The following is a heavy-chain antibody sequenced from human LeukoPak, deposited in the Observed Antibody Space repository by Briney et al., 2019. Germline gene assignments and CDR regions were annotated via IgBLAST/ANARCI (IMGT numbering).Heavy chain of an antibody. V-gene: IGHV3-21*01. J-gene: IGHJ4*02. CDR2: ISSSSSYK. D-gene: IGHD1-26*01. CDR1: GFNFRDHW. Sequence: GGSLRLSCAVSGFNFRDHWMDWVRQAPGKGLEWVSSISSSSSYKYYADSVKGRFTISRDNAKNSLYLQMNSLRAEDTAVYYCAMEGYSGNYPAYWGQGTLVTVSS. CDR3: AMEGYSGNYPAY.